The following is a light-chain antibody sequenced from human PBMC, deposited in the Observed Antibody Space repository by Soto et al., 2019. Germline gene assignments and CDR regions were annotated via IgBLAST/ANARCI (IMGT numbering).Light chain of an antibody. CDR3: QQRSNLPFS. V-gene: IGKV3-11*01. CDR1: QGVSSF. CDR2: NTS. Sequence: EIVLTQSPGTLSFPPGHRATPSCRASQGVSSFLAWYQQKPGQAPRLLIFNTSNRSAGIPARFSGSGSGTDFTLTISSLEPEDFAVYYCQQRSNLPFSFGGGTKVEIQ. J-gene: IGKJ4*01.